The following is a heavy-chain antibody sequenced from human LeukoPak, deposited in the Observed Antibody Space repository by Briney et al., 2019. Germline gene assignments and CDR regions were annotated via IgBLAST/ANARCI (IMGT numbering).Heavy chain of an antibody. CDR3: ARVPPYCPTTSCYAPFDH. J-gene: IGHJ5*02. CDR1: GGTFSSYT. V-gene: IGHV1-69*13. D-gene: IGHD2-2*01. Sequence: GASVKVSCKASGGTFSSYTINWVRQAPGQGLEWMGGIIPVFGTANYVQKFQGRVTITADESTSTAYMELSSLRSEDTAVYYCARVPPYCPTTSCYAPFDHWGQGALVTVSS. CDR2: IIPVFGTA.